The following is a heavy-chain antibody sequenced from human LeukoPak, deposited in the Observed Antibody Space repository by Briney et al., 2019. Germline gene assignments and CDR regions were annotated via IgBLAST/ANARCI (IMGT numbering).Heavy chain of an antibody. D-gene: IGHD7-27*01. Sequence: ASVKVSCKASGYTFTSYGISWVRQAPGQGLEWIGWISAYDGNTYYAQKLQGRVAMTTDTSTSTAYMELRSLRSDDTAVYYCAAGSGEERLAFDIWGQGTMVTVSS. V-gene: IGHV1-18*01. J-gene: IGHJ3*02. CDR1: GYTFTSYG. CDR2: ISAYDGNT. CDR3: AAGSGEERLAFDI.